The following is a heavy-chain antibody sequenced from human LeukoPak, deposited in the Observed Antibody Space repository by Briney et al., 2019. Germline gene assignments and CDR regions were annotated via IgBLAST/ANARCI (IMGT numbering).Heavy chain of an antibody. CDR3: ARGYESYGDYLSAY. J-gene: IGHJ4*02. D-gene: IGHD4-17*01. Sequence: GGSLRLSCAASGFTFSSYDIHWVRQAPGKGLEWVAFIRYDGSNKYYADSVRGRFTISRDNSKNTLYLQMNSLRAEDTAVYYCARGYESYGDYLSAYWGQGTLVTVSS. V-gene: IGHV3-30*02. CDR2: IRYDGSNK. CDR1: GFTFSSYD.